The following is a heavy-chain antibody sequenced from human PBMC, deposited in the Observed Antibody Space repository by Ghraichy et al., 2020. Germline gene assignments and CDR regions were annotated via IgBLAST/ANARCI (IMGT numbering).Heavy chain of an antibody. Sequence: ASVKVSCKASGYTFTSYGISWVRQAPGQGLEWVGWISAYNGNTKYAQKLQGRVTMSTDTSTSTAYMELRSLISDDTAVYYCAKAKLGYCTSTSCYNDYWGQGTLVTVSS. CDR3: AKAKLGYCTSTSCYNDY. V-gene: IGHV1-18*01. CDR2: ISAYNGNT. CDR1: GYTFTSYG. J-gene: IGHJ4*02. D-gene: IGHD2-2*02.